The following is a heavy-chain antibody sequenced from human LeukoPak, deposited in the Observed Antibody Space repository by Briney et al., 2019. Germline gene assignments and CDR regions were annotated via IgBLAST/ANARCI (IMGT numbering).Heavy chain of an antibody. CDR1: GYIFSRYW. V-gene: IGHV5-51*01. CDR3: ARHRGGYGNYEDWFDL. J-gene: IGHJ5*02. Sequence: GESLKISCKGSGYIFSRYWIAWVRQVPGKGLEWMGIVYPGDSDTRYNPSFQGQVTISADTSISTAYLQWSSLKASDTAIYYCARHRGGYGNYEDWFDLWAREPWSPSPQ. CDR2: VYPGDSDT. D-gene: IGHD4-11*01.